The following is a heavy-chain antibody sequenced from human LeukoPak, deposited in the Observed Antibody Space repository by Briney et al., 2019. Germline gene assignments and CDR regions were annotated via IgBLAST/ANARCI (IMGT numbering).Heavy chain of an antibody. J-gene: IGHJ6*03. CDR3: ARRNYDSSGYPTDYYYMDV. V-gene: IGHV3-48*04. CDR2: ISSSSSTI. CDR1: GFTFSSYS. Sequence: PGGYLRFSCAASGFTFSSYSMNWVRQAPGKGLEWVSYISSSSSTIYYADSVKGRFTISRDNAKNSLYLQMNSLRAEDTAVYYCARRNYDSSGYPTDYYYMDVWGKGTTVTVSS. D-gene: IGHD3-22*01.